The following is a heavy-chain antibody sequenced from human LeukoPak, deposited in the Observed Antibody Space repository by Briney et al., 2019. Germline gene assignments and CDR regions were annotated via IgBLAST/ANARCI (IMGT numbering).Heavy chain of an antibody. J-gene: IGHJ6*03. V-gene: IGHV1-2*02. CDR2: ISPNSGGT. CDR1: GYTFTGYY. D-gene: IGHD3-22*01. Sequence: ASMKVSCKASGYTFTGYYMHWVRQAPGQGLEWMGWISPNSGGTNYAQKFQGRVTMTRDTSISTAYMELSRLRSDDTAVYYCARGPRAYDYDSQLLYYMDVWGKGTTVTVSS. CDR3: ARGPRAYDYDSQLLYYMDV.